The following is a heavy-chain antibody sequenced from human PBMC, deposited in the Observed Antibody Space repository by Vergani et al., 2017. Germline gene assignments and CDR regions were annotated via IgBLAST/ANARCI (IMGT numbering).Heavy chain of an antibody. J-gene: IGHJ6*02. V-gene: IGHV3-23*01. CDR2: ISGSVGST. Sequence: EVQLLESGGDLVQPGGSLRLSCAASGFTFNHYAMNWVRQAPGKGLEWVSGISGSVGSTYYAGSVKGRFTISRDSSKNTLYLQMNSLSAGDTAVYYCAKANPRNSGYDYLYYYHAMDVWGQGTTVTVS. CDR1: GFTFNHYA. D-gene: IGHD5-12*01. CDR3: AKANPRNSGYDYLYYYHAMDV.